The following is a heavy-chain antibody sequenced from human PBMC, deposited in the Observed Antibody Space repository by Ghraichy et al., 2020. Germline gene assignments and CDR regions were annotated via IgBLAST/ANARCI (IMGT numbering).Heavy chain of an antibody. CDR3: ASDGKPKYYYDSSGYYYYYGMDV. J-gene: IGHJ6*02. CDR1: GGSFSGYY. V-gene: IGHV4-34*01. CDR2: INHCEST. Sequence: SETLSLTRAVYGGSFSGYYWSWIRQPPGKGLAWIGEINHCESTHYNPSLKSRVTISVDTSKNQFSLKLSSGTAADKAVYSCASDGKPKYYYDSSGYYYYYGMDVWGQGTTVTVSS. D-gene: IGHD3-22*01.